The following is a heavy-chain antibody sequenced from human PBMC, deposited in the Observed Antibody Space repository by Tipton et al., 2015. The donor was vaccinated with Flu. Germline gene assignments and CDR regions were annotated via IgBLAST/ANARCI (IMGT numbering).Heavy chain of an antibody. CDR3: ARDHPEYVDNPQWYFDL. CDR1: GFTFSYYE. CDR2: ISSSANAI. D-gene: IGHD3-9*01. Sequence: SLRLSCAASGFTFSYYEMNWVRQAPGKGLEWVAYISSSANAIYYADSVKGRFTISRDNGKNSLYLQMNSLRAEDTAVYFCARDHPEYVDNPQWYFDLWGRGTLVDVSS. V-gene: IGHV3-48*03. J-gene: IGHJ2*01.